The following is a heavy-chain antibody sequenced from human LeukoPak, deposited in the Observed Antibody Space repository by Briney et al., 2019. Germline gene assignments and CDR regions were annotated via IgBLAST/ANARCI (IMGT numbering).Heavy chain of an antibody. CDR1: GVSISSSNYY. D-gene: IGHD3-22*01. Sequence: PSETLSLTCTVSGVSISSSNYYWGWIRQPPGKGLEWIGSIYYSGSAYYNPSLKSRVTISVDTSKNQFSLKLSSVTAADTAVYYCARGSGYYYGDFDYWGQGTLVTVSS. J-gene: IGHJ4*02. CDR3: ARGSGYYYGDFDY. CDR2: IYYSGSA. V-gene: IGHV4-39*01.